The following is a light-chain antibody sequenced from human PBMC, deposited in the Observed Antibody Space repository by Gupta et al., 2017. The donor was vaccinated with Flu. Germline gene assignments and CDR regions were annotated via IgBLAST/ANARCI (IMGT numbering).Light chain of an antibody. J-gene: IGLJ1*01. CDR3: QSYDSSLIGYV. Sequence: QSVLTQPPSVSGAPGPRITISCTGSSSNIGTVYDVHWYQQLPGTAPKLLIYGNNNRPSGVPDRFSGSKSGTSASLAITGLQAEDEADYYCQSYDSSLIGYVFGTGTRVTVL. V-gene: IGLV1-40*01. CDR2: GNN. CDR1: SSNIGTVYD.